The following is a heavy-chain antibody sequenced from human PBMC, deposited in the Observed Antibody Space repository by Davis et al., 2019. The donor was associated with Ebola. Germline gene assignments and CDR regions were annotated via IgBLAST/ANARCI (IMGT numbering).Heavy chain of an antibody. D-gene: IGHD7-27*01. J-gene: IGHJ1*01. V-gene: IGHV3-23*01. CDR1: GFTFSSSW. CDR3: AIIGGWGTPFGD. CDR2: IRGSGGST. Sequence: PGGSLRLSCAASGFTFSSSWMHWVRQAPGKGLEWVASIRGSGGSTTYADSVQGRFTLSRDNSKNTLYLHMNSLRVEDTAIYYCAIIGGWGTPFGDWGQGTLVTVSS.